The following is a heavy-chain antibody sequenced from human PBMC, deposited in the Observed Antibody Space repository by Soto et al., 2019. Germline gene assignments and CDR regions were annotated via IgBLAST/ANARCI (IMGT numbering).Heavy chain of an antibody. Sequence: EVQLVESGGGLVQPGGSLRLSCAASGFTFSSYDMNWVRQAPGKGLEWVSYISSSSRIIYYADSVKGRFTISRDNAKNSLYLQINSLRDEDTALYYCARDELGVTLNNWFDPWGQGTLVTVAS. CDR3: ARDELGVTLNNWFDP. J-gene: IGHJ5*02. CDR2: ISSSSRII. V-gene: IGHV3-48*02. CDR1: GFTFSSYD. D-gene: IGHD7-27*01.